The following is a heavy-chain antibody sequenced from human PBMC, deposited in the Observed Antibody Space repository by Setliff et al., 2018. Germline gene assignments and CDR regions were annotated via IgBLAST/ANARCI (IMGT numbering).Heavy chain of an antibody. Sequence: GASVKVSCKASGYTFTGYYMHWVRQAPGQGLEWMGLISPTSDRITYAQKFQDRVTMTRDRSTTTFYMEMNSLRSEDTALYYCARGYYGSGSVVFDFWGQGSMVTVSS. J-gene: IGHJ3*01. D-gene: IGHD3-10*01. V-gene: IGHV1-46*01. CDR3: ARGYYGSGSVVFDF. CDR2: ISPTSDRI. CDR1: GYTFTGYY.